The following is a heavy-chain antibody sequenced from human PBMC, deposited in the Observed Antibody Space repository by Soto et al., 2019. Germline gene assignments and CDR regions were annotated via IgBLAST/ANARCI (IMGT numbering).Heavy chain of an antibody. CDR1: GGSISSGGYY. J-gene: IGHJ4*02. CDR3: ARAESDSSGYYPPRLDY. CDR2: IYYSGST. Sequence: SETLSLTCTVSGGSISSGGYYWSWIRQHPGKGLEWIGYIYYSGSTYYNPSLKSRVTISVDTSKNQFSLKLSSVTAADTAVYYCARAESDSSGYYPPRLDYWGQGTLVTVS. D-gene: IGHD3-22*01. V-gene: IGHV4-31*03.